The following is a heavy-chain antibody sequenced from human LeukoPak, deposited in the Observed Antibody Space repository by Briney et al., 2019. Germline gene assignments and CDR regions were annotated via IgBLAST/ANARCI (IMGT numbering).Heavy chain of an antibody. CDR3: ARSSIAAAGRFDP. J-gene: IGHJ5*02. CDR2: IIPILGIA. V-gene: IGHV1-69*04. CDR1: GGTFSSYA. Sequence: GASVKVSCKASGGTFSSYAISWVRQAPGQGREWMGRIIPILGIANYAQKFQGRVTITADKSTSTAYMELSSLRSEDTAVYYCARSSIAAAGRFDPWGQGTLVTVSS. D-gene: IGHD6-13*01.